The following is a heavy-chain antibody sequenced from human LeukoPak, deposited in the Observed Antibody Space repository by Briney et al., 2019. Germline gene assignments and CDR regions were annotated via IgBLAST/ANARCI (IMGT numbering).Heavy chain of an antibody. Sequence: SETLSLTCTVSRGSISSSSYYWAWIRQPPGKGLEWIGSVHYTGTIYHNPSFKSRVSVSVDTTKNQFSLRLNSATAADTAMYYCATFVHDSSGHCYFDYWGQGTLVTVSS. D-gene: IGHD3-22*01. CDR3: ATFVHDSSGHCYFDY. J-gene: IGHJ4*02. CDR1: RGSISSSSYY. V-gene: IGHV4-39*01. CDR2: VHYTGTI.